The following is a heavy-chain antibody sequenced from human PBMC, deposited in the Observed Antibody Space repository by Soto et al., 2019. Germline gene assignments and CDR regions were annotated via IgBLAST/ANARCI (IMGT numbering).Heavy chain of an antibody. D-gene: IGHD4-17*01. CDR3: ARERDSGDHFP. Sequence: EEQLVESGGGLVQPGGSLRLSCAASDFSFGNYWMHWVRQAPGKGLAWVSRINSGGSFASYADSVKGRFPISRDNAENTLYLQMDSLRAEDTAIYYCARERDSGDHFPWGQGTLVTVSS. J-gene: IGHJ5*02. V-gene: IGHV3-74*01. CDR1: DFSFGNYW. CDR2: INSGGSFA.